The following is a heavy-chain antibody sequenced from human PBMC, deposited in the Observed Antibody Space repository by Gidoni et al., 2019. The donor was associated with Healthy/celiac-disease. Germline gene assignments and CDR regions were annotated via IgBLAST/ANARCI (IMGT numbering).Heavy chain of an antibody. J-gene: IGHJ6*03. CDR3: ARVFDFWSGYGYYYYYMDV. D-gene: IGHD3-3*01. Sequence: QVQLQESGPGLVKPSETLSLTCTVSGASISSYYWSWIRQPAGKGLEWIGRIYTSGSTNYNPSLKSRVTMSVDTSKNQFSLKLSSVTAADTAVYYCARVFDFWSGYGYYYYYMDVWGKGTTVTVSS. CDR2: IYTSGST. CDR1: GASISSYY. V-gene: IGHV4-4*07.